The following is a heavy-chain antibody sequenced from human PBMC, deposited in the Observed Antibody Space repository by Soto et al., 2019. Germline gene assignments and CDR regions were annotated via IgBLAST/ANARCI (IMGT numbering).Heavy chain of an antibody. V-gene: IGHV4-39*01. D-gene: IGHD5-12*01. CDR1: GGSISSGGYY. CDR3: ARLRRDGYNWDY. CDR2: IYYSGST. J-gene: IGHJ4*02. Sequence: SETLSLTCTVSGGSISSGGYYWSWIRQPPGKGLEWIGSIYYSGSTYYNPSLKSRVTISVDTSKNQFSLKLSSVTAADTAVYYCARLRRDGYNWDYWGQGTLVTVSS.